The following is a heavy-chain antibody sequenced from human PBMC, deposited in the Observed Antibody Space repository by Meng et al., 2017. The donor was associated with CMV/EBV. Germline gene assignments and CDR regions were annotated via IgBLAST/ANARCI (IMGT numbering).Heavy chain of an antibody. Sequence: ETLSLTCAASGFTVSSNYMSWVRQAPGKGLEWVSVIYSGGSTYYADSVKGRFTISRDNSKNTLYLQMNSLRSDDTAVYYCARGIRIRFLEWLSGGGMDVWGQGTTVTVSS. CDR1: GFTVSSNY. CDR2: IYSGGST. CDR3: ARGIRIRFLEWLSGGGMDV. J-gene: IGHJ6*02. V-gene: IGHV3-53*05. D-gene: IGHD3-3*01.